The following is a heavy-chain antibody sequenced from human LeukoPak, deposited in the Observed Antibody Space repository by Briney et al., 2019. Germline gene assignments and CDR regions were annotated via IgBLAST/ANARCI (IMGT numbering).Heavy chain of an antibody. CDR2: ISGSGGST. J-gene: IGHJ4*02. V-gene: IGHV3-23*01. D-gene: IGHD3-10*01. CDR1: GFTFSSYG. Sequence: GGSLRLSCAASGFTFSSYGMSWVRQAPGKGLEWVSGISGSGGSTYYGDSVKGRFTISRDNSKNTLHVQMNGLRAEDTAVYYCAKDRGYGSGRSSGFDYWGQGTLVTVSS. CDR3: AKDRGYGSGRSSGFDY.